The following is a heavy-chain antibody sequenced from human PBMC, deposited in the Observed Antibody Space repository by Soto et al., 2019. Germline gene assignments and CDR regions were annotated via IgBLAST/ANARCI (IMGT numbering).Heavy chain of an antibody. Sequence: SQTLSLTCAVSGVSISSYYCSCIRQPPGKGLEWIGYGYYTGATIYSPSLRSRVSISVDTSKNQFSLKLTSVTAADTALYYCARGRNIWRPWGQGTLVTVSS. CDR1: GVSISSYY. CDR2: GYYTGAT. V-gene: IGHV4-59*01. J-gene: IGHJ4*02. CDR3: ARGRNIWRP.